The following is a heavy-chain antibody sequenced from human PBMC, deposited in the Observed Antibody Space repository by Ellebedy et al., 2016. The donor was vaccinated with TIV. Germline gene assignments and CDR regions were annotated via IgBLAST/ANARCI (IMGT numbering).Heavy chain of an antibody. CDR2: ITPILAIA. J-gene: IGHJ4*02. Sequence: AASVKVSCKASGGTFSSYSVSWVRQAPGQGLEWMGRITPILAIANYAQKFQGRVTIIADKSTSTAYMELSSLRSEDTAVYYCAREAFAGTTPSLHYWGQGTLVTVSS. CDR1: GGTFSSYS. D-gene: IGHD1-7*01. CDR3: AREAFAGTTPSLHY. V-gene: IGHV1-69*04.